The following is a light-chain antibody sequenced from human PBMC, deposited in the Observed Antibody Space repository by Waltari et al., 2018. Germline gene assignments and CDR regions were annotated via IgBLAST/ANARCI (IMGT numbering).Light chain of an antibody. CDR3: FSAADNNWV. CDR1: ILAKKY. Sequence: SYELTQPSSVSVSPGQTAKILCSGDILAKKYARWFQQKPGQAPLPLIYEDRERPSEIPGRFSGSSSGTTVTLTITGAHVDDEADYYCFSAADNNWVFGGGTKLTVL. V-gene: IGLV3-27*01. J-gene: IGLJ3*02. CDR2: EDR.